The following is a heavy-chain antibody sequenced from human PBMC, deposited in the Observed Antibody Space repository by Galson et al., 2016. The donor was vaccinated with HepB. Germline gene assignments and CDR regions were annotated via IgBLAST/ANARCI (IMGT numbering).Heavy chain of an antibody. Sequence: SETLSLTCVVSGDSISSQKWWSWVRQPPGKGPEWIGEIHQSGSTNYNPSLKSRVNISLDKSKNQFSLNVSSVTAADTAVYYCARIRDEYGGTTGAFDIWGQGTMVTVSS. CDR1: GDSISSQKW. V-gene: IGHV4-4*02. D-gene: IGHD4-23*01. CDR2: IHQSGST. J-gene: IGHJ3*02. CDR3: ARIRDEYGGTTGAFDI.